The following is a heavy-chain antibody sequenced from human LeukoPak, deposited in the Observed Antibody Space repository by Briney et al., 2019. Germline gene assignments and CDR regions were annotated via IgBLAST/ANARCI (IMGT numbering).Heavy chain of an antibody. J-gene: IGHJ4*02. CDR2: IYYSGST. D-gene: IGHD3-3*01. CDR1: GGSISSYY. Sequence: KSSETLSLTCTVSGGSISSYYWSWIRQPPGKGLEWIGYIYYSGSTNYNPSLKSRVTISVDTSKNQFSLKLSSVTAADTAVYYCARQRFLEWYFDYWGQGTLVTVSS. CDR3: ARQRFLEWYFDY. V-gene: IGHV4-59*08.